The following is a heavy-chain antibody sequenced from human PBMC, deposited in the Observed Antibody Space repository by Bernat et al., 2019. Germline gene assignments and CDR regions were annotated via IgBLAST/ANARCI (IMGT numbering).Heavy chain of an antibody. J-gene: IGHJ3*02. V-gene: IGHV3-21*01. D-gene: IGHD3-10*01. CDR3: ARDQAGNSRGPLWFGELFLTYAFDI. Sequence: EVQLVESGGGLVKPGGSLRLSCAASGFTFSSYSMNWVRQAPGKGLEWVSSISSSSSYIYYADSVKGRFTISRDNAKNSLYLQMNSLRAEDTAVYYCARDQAGNSRGPLWFGELFLTYAFDIWGQGTMVTVSS. CDR1: GFTFSSYS. CDR2: ISSSSSYI.